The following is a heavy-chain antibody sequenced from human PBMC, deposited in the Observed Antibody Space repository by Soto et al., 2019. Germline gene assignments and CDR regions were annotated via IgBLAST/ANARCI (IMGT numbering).Heavy chain of an antibody. Sequence: PSETLSLTCTVSGGSISSYYWSWIRQPPGKGLEWIGYIYYSGSTNCNPSLKSRVTITVDTSKNQFSLKLSSVTAADTAVYYCARLPLGYCSGGSCYGWFDPWGQGTLVTVSS. J-gene: IGHJ5*02. CDR3: ARLPLGYCSGGSCYGWFDP. CDR1: GGSISSYY. CDR2: IYYSGST. V-gene: IGHV4-59*01. D-gene: IGHD2-15*01.